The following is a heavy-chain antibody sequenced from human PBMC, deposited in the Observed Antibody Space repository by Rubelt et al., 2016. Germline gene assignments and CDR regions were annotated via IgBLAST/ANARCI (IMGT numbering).Heavy chain of an antibody. J-gene: IGHJ3*02. CDR1: GDTLSVFS. D-gene: IGHD6-13*01. Sequence: QVQLVQSGAVLKKPGASVKVSCKVSGDTLSVFSIHWVRQAPGKGLEWMGGLDGEDGETVYAQNFPGRLIMTEDTSTDTAYMELSRLTAADTAVYYCSTADSSSWYDATDTWGQGTMVTVSS. CDR2: LDGEDGET. CDR3: STADSSSWYDATDT. V-gene: IGHV1-24*01.